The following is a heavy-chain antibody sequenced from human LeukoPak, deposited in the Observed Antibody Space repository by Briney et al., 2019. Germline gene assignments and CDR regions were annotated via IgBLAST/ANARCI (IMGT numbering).Heavy chain of an antibody. CDR2: IYYSGST. D-gene: IGHD6-13*01. Sequence: SETLSLTCTVSGGSISSYYWSWIRQPPGKGLEWIGYIYYSGSTNYNPSLKSRVTISVDTSKNQFSLKLSSVTAADTAVYHCARLGSSSLDIWGQGTMVTVSS. J-gene: IGHJ3*02. V-gene: IGHV4-59*08. CDR1: GGSISSYY. CDR3: ARLGSSSLDI.